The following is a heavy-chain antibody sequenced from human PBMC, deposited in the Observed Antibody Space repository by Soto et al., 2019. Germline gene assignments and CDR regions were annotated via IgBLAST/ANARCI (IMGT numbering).Heavy chain of an antibody. CDR1: GYTFTSYY. Sequence: ASVKVSCKASGYTFTSYYMHWVRQAPGQGLEWMGIINPSGGSTSYAQKFQGRVTMTRDTSTSTVYMELSSLRSEDTAVYYCAIDGRSIAAAGRGHNYYGMDVWGQGTTVTVSS. J-gene: IGHJ6*02. CDR2: INPSGGST. CDR3: AIDGRSIAAAGRGHNYYGMDV. D-gene: IGHD6-13*01. V-gene: IGHV1-46*01.